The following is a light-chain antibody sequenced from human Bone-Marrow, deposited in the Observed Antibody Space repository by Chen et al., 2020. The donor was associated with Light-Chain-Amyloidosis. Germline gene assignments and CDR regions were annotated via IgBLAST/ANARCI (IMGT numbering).Light chain of an antibody. Sequence: EIVMTQSPATLSVSPGERATHSCRASQSISRNLAWYQQKPGQAPRLLIYGASTRATGIPARFSGSGSGTVFTLTIGSLQSEDFAVYFCQQYNNWPSFGPGTKEDIK. J-gene: IGKJ3*01. V-gene: IGKV3-15*01. CDR2: GAS. CDR1: QSISRN. CDR3: QQYNNWPS.